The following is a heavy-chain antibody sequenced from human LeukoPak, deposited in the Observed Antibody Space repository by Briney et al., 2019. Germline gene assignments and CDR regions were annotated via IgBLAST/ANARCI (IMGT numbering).Heavy chain of an antibody. D-gene: IGHD2/OR15-2a*01. J-gene: IGHJ4*02. CDR1: ANTFSDYY. V-gene: IGHV1-2*02. CDR2: FRPSSDAA. CDR3: AIKRIRGNPFDF. Sequence: GASVKVSCKASANTFSDYYVHWVRQAPGQGLQWMGWFRPSSDAAGYAQRFQGRVSMTRDTSFSTAYMQLTGLRSDDTATYYCAIKRIRGNPFDFWGQGTLVTVSS.